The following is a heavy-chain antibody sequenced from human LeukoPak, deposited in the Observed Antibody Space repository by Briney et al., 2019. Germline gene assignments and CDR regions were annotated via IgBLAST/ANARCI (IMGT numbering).Heavy chain of an antibody. CDR1: EDTFNNYW. D-gene: IGHD1-26*01. J-gene: IGHJ3*02. Sequence: GESLQISCEASEDTFNNYWIAWVRQVPGKGLEWVRIIYPGDSDTRYSPSLQGQVTISADKSVSTAYLQWGSLKASDSAMYYCARDRNGRYAFDIWGPGTMVTVSS. V-gene: IGHV5-51*01. CDR3: ARDRNGRYAFDI. CDR2: IYPGDSDT.